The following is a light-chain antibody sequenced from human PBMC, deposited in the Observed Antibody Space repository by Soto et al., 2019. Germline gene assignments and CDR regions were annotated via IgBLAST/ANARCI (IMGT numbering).Light chain of an antibody. CDR2: AAS. CDR3: QQSYSTPIFT. V-gene: IGKV1-39*01. CDR1: QSIRSY. J-gene: IGKJ3*01. Sequence: DIQMTQSPASLSASVGDRVTITCRASQSIRSYLNWYQQKPGKAPKLLIYAASNLQSGVPSRFSGSGSGTDFTLTISSLQPEDFASYYCQQSYSTPIFTVGPGTKVDVK.